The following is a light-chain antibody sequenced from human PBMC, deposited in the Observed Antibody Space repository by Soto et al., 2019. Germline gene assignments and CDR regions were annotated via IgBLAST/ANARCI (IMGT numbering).Light chain of an antibody. Sequence: DIQMTQSPSSLSASVGDRVTITCRASQSISMYLTWYQQKPGKAPKLLIYGASTLKRGVPSRFSGSGSGTDFTLTINSLQPEDFATYYCQQSYHTFRTFGQGTKLEIK. CDR1: QSISMY. J-gene: IGKJ2*01. CDR2: GAS. CDR3: QQSYHTFRT. V-gene: IGKV1-39*01.